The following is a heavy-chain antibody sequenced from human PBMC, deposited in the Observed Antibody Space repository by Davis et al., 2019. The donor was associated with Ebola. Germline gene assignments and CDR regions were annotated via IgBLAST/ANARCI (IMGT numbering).Heavy chain of an antibody. CDR1: GFTFSSYA. Sequence: PGGSLRLSCAASGFTFSSYAMSWVRQAPGKGLKWVSAISGSGGSTYYADSVKGRFTISRDNSKNTLYLQMNSLRAEDTAVYYCAKVPSLVATTGLDYWGQGTLVTVSS. D-gene: IGHD5-12*01. J-gene: IGHJ4*02. CDR2: ISGSGGST. CDR3: AKVPSLVATTGLDY. V-gene: IGHV3-23*01.